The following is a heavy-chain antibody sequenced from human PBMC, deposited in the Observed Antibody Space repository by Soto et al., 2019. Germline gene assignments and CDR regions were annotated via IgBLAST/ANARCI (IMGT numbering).Heavy chain of an antibody. D-gene: IGHD3-22*01. CDR1: GYTFTSYG. CDR2: ISAYNGNT. CDR3: AGKYEDSSGYYYYFDY. J-gene: IGHJ4*02. V-gene: IGHV1-18*01. Sequence: ASVKVSCKASGYTFTSYGISWVRQAPGHGLEWMGWISAYNGNTNYAQKLQGRVTMTTDTSTSTAYMELRSLRSDDTAVYYCAGKYEDSSGYYYYFDYWGQGTLVTVSS.